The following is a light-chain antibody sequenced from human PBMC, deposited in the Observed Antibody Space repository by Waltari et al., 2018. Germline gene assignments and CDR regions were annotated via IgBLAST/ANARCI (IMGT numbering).Light chain of an antibody. CDR3: QQYYSTPLT. V-gene: IGKV4-1*01. Sequence: DIVMTQSPESLAVSLGERATINCKSSESVLYSSNNKNHLAWYQQKPGQTPKLLLYLASTRKSGVPDRFSGSGSETDFTLTVTSLQAEDAAVYYCQQYYSTPLTFGGGTRVEI. CDR1: ESVLYSSNNKNH. CDR2: LAS. J-gene: IGKJ4*01.